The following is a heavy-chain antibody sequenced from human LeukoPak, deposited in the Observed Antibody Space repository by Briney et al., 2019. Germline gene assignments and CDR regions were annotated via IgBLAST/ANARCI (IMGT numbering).Heavy chain of an antibody. CDR1: GGSISSSSYY. J-gene: IGHJ4*02. CDR2: IYHSGST. CDR3: ARGGIAVAGLDY. Sequence: RASETLSLTCTVSGGSISSSSYYWGWIRQPPGKGLEWIGYIYHSGSTYYNPSLKSRVTISVDRSKNQFSLKLSSVTAADTAVYYCARGGIAVAGLDYWGQGTLVTVSS. V-gene: IGHV4-30-2*01. D-gene: IGHD6-19*01.